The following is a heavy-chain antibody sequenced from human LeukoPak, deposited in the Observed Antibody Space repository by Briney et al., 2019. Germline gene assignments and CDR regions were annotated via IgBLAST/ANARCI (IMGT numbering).Heavy chain of an antibody. J-gene: IGHJ4*02. CDR1: GFTLSSYS. V-gene: IGHV3-21*01. D-gene: IGHD5-24*01. CDR3: ARDLGGDGYTFDY. CDR2: ISSSSSYI. Sequence: GGSLRLSCAASGFTLSSYSMNWVRQAPGKGLEWVSSISSSSSYIYYADSVKGRFTISRDNAKNSLYLQMNSLRAEDTAVYYCARDLGGDGYTFDYWGQGTLVTVSS.